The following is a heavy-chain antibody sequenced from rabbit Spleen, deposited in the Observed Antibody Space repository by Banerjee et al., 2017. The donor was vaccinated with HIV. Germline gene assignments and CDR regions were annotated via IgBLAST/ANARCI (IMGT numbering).Heavy chain of an antibody. Sequence: QLVESGGGLVQPGGSLKLACKASGFALSRYYMSWVRRAPGKGLEWIGDIVPIFGIAVYASWVNGRFTISSHNAQNTLYLQLNSLTAADTATYFCVREVAGQFNLWGPGTLVTVS. V-gene: IGHV1S7*01. CDR3: VREVAGQFNL. CDR2: IVPIFGIA. CDR1: GFALSRYY. J-gene: IGHJ4*01. D-gene: IGHD4-1*01.